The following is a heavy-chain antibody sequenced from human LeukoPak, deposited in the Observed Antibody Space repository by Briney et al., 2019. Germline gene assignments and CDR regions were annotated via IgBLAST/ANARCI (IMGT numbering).Heavy chain of an antibody. D-gene: IGHD3-22*01. CDR2: IYYSGST. Sequence: PSETLSLTCTVSGGSISSYYWSWIRQPPGKGLEWIGYIYYSGSTNYNPSLKSRVTISVDTSKNQFSLKLSSVTAADTAVYYCARDLLAVVVVISHGYWGQGTLVTVSS. J-gene: IGHJ4*02. CDR1: GGSISSYY. CDR3: ARDLLAVVVVISHGY. V-gene: IGHV4-59*01.